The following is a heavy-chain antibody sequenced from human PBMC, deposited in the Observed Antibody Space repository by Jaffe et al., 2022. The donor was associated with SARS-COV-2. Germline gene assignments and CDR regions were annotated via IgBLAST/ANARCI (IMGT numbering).Heavy chain of an antibody. Sequence: EVQLVESGGGLVQPGGSLRLSCAASGFTVSSNYMSWVRQAPGKGLEWVSVIYSGGSTYYADSVKGRFTISRHNSKNTLYLQMNSLRAEDTAVYYCARVICSGGSCDVPNWFDPWGQGTLVTVSS. CDR2: IYSGGST. D-gene: IGHD2-15*01. CDR1: GFTVSSNY. J-gene: IGHJ5*02. V-gene: IGHV3-53*04. CDR3: ARVICSGGSCDVPNWFDP.